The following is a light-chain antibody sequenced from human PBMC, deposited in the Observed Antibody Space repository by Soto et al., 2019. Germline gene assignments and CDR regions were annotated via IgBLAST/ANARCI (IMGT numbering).Light chain of an antibody. CDR2: GNS. Sequence: QSVLTQPPSVSGAPGQRVTISCTESSSNIGAGYDVHWYQQLPGTAPKLLIYGNSNRPSGVPDRFSGSKSGTSASLAITGLQAEDEADYYCQSYDSTRLVFGGGTKLTVL. CDR3: QSYDSTRLV. J-gene: IGLJ2*01. CDR1: SSNIGAGYD. V-gene: IGLV1-40*01.